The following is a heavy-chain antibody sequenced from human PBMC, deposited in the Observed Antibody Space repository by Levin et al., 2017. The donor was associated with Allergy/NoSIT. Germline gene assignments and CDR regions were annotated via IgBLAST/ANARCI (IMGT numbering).Heavy chain of an antibody. CDR1: GGSITRSTYY. CDR2: IYYSGNT. J-gene: IGHJ4*02. V-gene: IGHV4-39*01. D-gene: IGHD2-15*01. Sequence: SETLSLTCTVSGGSITRSTYYWGWIRQPPGKGLEWIGSIYYSGNTYYNASLKSRVTISVDTSKNQFSLKLTSVTAADTAVYYCARLGPTSSHCIGGTCDKDYWGQGTLVTVSS. CDR3: ARLGPTSSHCIGGTCDKDY.